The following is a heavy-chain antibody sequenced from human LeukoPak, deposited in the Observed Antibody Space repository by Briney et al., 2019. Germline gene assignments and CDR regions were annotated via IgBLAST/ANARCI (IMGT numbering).Heavy chain of an antibody. CDR2: ISSSSSYI. CDR3: ARSEAFAWDY. CDR1: GFTFSSYS. Sequence: GSLRLSCAASGFTFSSYSMNWVRQAPGKGLEWGSSISSSSSYIYYADSVKGRFTISRDNAKNSLYLQMNSLRAEDTAVYYCARSEAFAWDYWGQGTLVTVSS. J-gene: IGHJ4*02. V-gene: IGHV3-21*01.